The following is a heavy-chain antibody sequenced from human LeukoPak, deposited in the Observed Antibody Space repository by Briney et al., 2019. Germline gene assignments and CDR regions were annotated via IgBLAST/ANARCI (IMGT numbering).Heavy chain of an antibody. CDR1: GGSISSSSYY. V-gene: IGHV4-39*07. J-gene: IGHJ6*03. CDR2: IYYSGST. D-gene: IGHD3-9*01. Sequence: PSETLSLTCTVSGGSISSSSYYWGWIRQPPGKGLEWIGSIYYSGSTNYNPSLKSRVTISVDTSKNQFSLKLSSVTAADTAVYYCASGSTYYDILTGYRPYYYYYYMDVWGKGTTVTVSS. CDR3: ASGSTYYDILTGYRPYYYYYYMDV.